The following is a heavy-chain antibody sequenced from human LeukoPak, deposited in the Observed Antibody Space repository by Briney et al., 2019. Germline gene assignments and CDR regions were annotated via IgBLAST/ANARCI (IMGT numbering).Heavy chain of an antibody. CDR3: ARDARATQAIDY. V-gene: IGHV4-59*01. Sequence: ASETLSLTCTVSGGSISSYYWSWIRQPPGKGLEWIGYIYYSGSTNYNPSLKSRVTISVDTSKNQFSLKLSSVTAADTAVYYCARDARATQAIDYWGQGTLVTVSS. J-gene: IGHJ4*02. CDR2: IYYSGST. CDR1: GGSISSYY. D-gene: IGHD1-26*01.